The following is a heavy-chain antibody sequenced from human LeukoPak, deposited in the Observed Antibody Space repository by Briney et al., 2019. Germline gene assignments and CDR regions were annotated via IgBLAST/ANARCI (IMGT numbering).Heavy chain of an antibody. Sequence: ASVKVSCKASGYTFTSYGINWLRPAPGQGLEWVGWISVYNGNTNYAQKLQGRVTMTTETSTSRVYMELRSLRYDDTAIYSCARNKAYASGCYDYWCEGTMVTVSS. CDR2: ISVYNGNT. CDR1: GYTFTSYG. CDR3: ARNKAYASGCYDY. J-gene: IGHJ4*02. V-gene: IGHV1-18*01. D-gene: IGHD6-19*01.